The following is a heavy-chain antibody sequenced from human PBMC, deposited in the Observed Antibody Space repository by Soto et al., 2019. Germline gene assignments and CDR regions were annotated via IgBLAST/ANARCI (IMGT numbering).Heavy chain of an antibody. Sequence: GGSLRLSCAASGFTFSDYYMSWIRQAPGKGLEWVSYISSSSSNRNYADSVKGRFTISRDNAKNTLYLQMNSLRPEDTAVYYCARDRGSMIRGAIGYWGQGTLVTASS. CDR3: ARDRGSMIRGAIGY. J-gene: IGHJ4*02. CDR1: GFTFSDYY. CDR2: ISSSSSNR. V-gene: IGHV3-11*06. D-gene: IGHD3-10*01.